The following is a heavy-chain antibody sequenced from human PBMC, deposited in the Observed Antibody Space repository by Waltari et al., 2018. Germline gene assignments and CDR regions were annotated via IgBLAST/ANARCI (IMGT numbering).Heavy chain of an antibody. J-gene: IGHJ4*02. CDR3: ARLGDYYDSSGYYGY. Sequence: QVQLVQSGAEVKKPGASVKVSCKASGYTFTSYAMHWVRQAPGQRLEWMGWINAGNGNKKYSQKFQGRVTITRDTSASTAYMELSSLRSEDTAVYYCARLGDYYDSSGYYGYWGQGTLVTVSS. D-gene: IGHD3-22*01. CDR2: INAGNGNK. V-gene: IGHV1-3*01. CDR1: GYTFTSYA.